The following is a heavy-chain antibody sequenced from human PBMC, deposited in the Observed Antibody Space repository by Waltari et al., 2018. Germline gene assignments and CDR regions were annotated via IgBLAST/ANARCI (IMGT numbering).Heavy chain of an antibody. Sequence: QVQLVQSGAEVKKPGASVKVSCKASGYTFTSYDINWVRQATGQGLEWMGWMNPNSGNTGYAQKFQGRVTMTRNTSISTAYMELSNLRSEDTAVYYCATLKSSLSSLDYYGMDVWGQGTTVTVSS. CDR3: ATLKSSLSSLDYYGMDV. CDR1: GYTFTSYD. V-gene: IGHV1-8*01. J-gene: IGHJ6*02. D-gene: IGHD2-2*01. CDR2: MNPNSGNT.